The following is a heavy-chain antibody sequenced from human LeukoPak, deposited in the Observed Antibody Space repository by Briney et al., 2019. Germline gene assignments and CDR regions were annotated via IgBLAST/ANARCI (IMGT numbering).Heavy chain of an antibody. CDR2: ISGSGGST. D-gene: IGHD6-19*01. J-gene: IGHJ4*02. Sequence: GGSLRLSCAASGFTFSSYGMSWVRQAPGKGLEWVSAISGSGGSTYYADSVKGRFTISRDNSKNTLYLQMNSLRAEDTAVYYCASSSDIAVAATFDYWGQGTLVTVSS. CDR1: GFTFSSYG. CDR3: ASSSDIAVAATFDY. V-gene: IGHV3-23*01.